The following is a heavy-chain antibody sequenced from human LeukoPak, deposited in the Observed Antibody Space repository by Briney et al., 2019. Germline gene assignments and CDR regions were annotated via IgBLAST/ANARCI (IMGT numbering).Heavy chain of an antibody. J-gene: IGHJ5*02. Sequence: PSETLSLTCAAYGGSFSGYYWSWIRQPPGKGLEWIGEINHSGSTNYNPSLKSRVTISVDTSKNQFSLKLSSVTAADTAVYYCAREVGNYDFWSGYYGKNWFDPWGQGTLVTVSS. V-gene: IGHV4-34*01. CDR3: AREVGNYDFWSGYYGKNWFDP. CDR1: GGSFSGYY. D-gene: IGHD3-3*01. CDR2: INHSGST.